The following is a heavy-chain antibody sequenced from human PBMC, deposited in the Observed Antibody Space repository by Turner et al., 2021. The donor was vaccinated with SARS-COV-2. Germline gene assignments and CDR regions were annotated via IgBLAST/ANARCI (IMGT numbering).Heavy chain of an antibody. V-gene: IGHV1-8*02. D-gene: IGHD3-3*01. CDR2: MNPINGNT. CDR3: ARANPSEFLSLGTPYYGLDV. CDR1: GYTFTNYD. J-gene: IGHJ6*02. Sequence: QEQLVQSGAEVRKPGASVNVSCEAYGYTFTNYDINWVRQAPGHGLEWMGWMNPINGNTGDAQKFQGRVTMTRNNSMSTAYMEVSSLRFDDTALYFCARANPSEFLSLGTPYYGLDVWGRGTTVTVSS.